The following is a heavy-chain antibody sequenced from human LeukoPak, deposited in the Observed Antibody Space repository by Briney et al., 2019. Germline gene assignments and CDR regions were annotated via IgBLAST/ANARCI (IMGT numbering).Heavy chain of an antibody. CDR3: ARHQHCGGDCPFNY. CDR2: FSYSGTT. D-gene: IGHD2-21*02. J-gene: IGHJ4*02. Sequence: PSETLSLTCTVSGDSFSSSSNYWGWIRQPPGKGLEWIGSFSYSGTTYYNPSLKSRITISVDTPKNQFSLKLSSVTAADTAVYYCARHQHCGGDCPFNYWGQGTLVTVSS. CDR1: GDSFSSSSNY. V-gene: IGHV4-39*01.